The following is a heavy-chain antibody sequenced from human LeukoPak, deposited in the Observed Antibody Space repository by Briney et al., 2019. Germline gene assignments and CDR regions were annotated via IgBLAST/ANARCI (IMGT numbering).Heavy chain of an antibody. CDR2: ISGSGVST. CDR3: AKDAHDYSNYGWFDL. J-gene: IGHJ5*02. D-gene: IGHD4-11*01. V-gene: IGHV3-23*01. CDR1: GFSFSTSA. Sequence: GGSLRLSCAASGFSFSTSAMNWVRQAPGKGLEWVSGISGSGVSTYYAGSVKGRFTISRDNSKDSLHLHMNSLRADDTAIYYCAKDAHDYSNYGWFDLWGQGTLVTVSS.